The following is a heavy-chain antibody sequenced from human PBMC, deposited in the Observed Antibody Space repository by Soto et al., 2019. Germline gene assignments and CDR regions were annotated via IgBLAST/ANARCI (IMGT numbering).Heavy chain of an antibody. D-gene: IGHD5-12*01. J-gene: IGHJ4*02. CDR2: IIPIFGTA. Sequence: SVKVSCKASGGTFSSYAISWVRQAPGQGLEWMGGIIPIFGTANYAQKFQGRVTITADESTSTAYMELSSLRSEDTAVYYCARDKRGDGYNYSGSWGQGTLVTVSS. V-gene: IGHV1-69*13. CDR1: GGTFSSYA. CDR3: ARDKRGDGYNYSGS.